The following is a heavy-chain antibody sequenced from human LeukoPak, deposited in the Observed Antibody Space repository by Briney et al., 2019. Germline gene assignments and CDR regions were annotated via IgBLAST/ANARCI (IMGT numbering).Heavy chain of an antibody. D-gene: IGHD1-26*01. Sequence: SQTLSLTCTVSGGSISSGGYHWSWIRQHPGKGLEWIGYIYYSGSTYYNPSLKSRVTISVDTSKNQFSLKLSSVTAADTAVYYCARDRGSYGIDYWGQGTLVTVSS. J-gene: IGHJ4*02. CDR1: GGSISSGGYH. CDR3: ARDRGSYGIDY. V-gene: IGHV4-31*03. CDR2: IYYSGST.